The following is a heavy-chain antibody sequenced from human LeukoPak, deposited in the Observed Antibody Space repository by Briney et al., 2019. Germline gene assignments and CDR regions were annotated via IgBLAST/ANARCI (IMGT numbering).Heavy chain of an antibody. D-gene: IGHD1-26*01. V-gene: IGHV4-39*01. Sequence: SETLSLTCTVSGGSISSSSYYWGWIRQPPGKGLEWIGTMYYSGSTYYNPPLKSRGTIAIDTSKNQFSWELSSVTATDTAIYYCARQGGGGRAFDIWGQGTMVTVYS. CDR2: MYYSGST. CDR1: GGSISSSSYY. J-gene: IGHJ3*02. CDR3: ARQGGGGRAFDI.